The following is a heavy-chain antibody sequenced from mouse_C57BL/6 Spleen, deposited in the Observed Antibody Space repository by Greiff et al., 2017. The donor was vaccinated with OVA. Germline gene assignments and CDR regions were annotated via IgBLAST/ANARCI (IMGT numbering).Heavy chain of an antibody. CDR1: GYTFTSYW. D-gene: IGHD1-2*01. CDR3: ARKDDGGEAY. Sequence: VQLQQPGAELVKPGASVKLSCKASGYTFTSYWMPWVRQSPGQGLEWIGMIHPNSGSTNYNEKFKSKATLTVDKSYSTAYLQLSSLTSEDSAVYYCARKDDGGEAYWGQGTTLTVSA. V-gene: IGHV1-64*01. CDR2: IHPNSGST. J-gene: IGHJ3*01.